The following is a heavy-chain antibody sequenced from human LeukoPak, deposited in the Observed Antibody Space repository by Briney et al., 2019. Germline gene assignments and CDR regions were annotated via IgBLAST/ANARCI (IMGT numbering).Heavy chain of an antibody. CDR2: ISSSSSYI. J-gene: IGHJ6*03. CDR3: ARGVGYSSSSRRCYYYYYMDV. V-gene: IGHV3-21*01. CDR1: GFTFSSYS. Sequence: GGSLRLSCAASGFTFSSYSMNWVRQAPGKGLEWVSSISSSSSYIYYADSVKGRFTISRDNAKNSLYLQMNSLRAEDTAVYYCARGVGYSSSSRRCYYYYYMDVWGKGTTVTVSS. D-gene: IGHD6-6*01.